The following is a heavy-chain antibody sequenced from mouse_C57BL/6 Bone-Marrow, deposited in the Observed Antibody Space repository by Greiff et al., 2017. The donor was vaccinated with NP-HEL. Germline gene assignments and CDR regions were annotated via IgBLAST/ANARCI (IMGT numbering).Heavy chain of an antibody. V-gene: IGHV1-64*01. D-gene: IGHD2-4*01. CDR3: ARLGYDYGPAY. J-gene: IGHJ3*01. Sequence: QVQLQQPGAELVKPGASVKLSCKASGYTFTSYWMHWVKQRPGQGLEWIGMIHPNSGSTNYNEKFKSKATLTVDKSSSKAYMQLSSLTSEESAVYYCARLGYDYGPAYWGQGTLVTVSA. CDR1: GYTFTSYW. CDR2: IHPNSGST.